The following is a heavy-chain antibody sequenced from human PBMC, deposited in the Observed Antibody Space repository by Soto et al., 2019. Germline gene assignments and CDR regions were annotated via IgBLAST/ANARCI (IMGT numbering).Heavy chain of an antibody. CDR2: LYYSGTT. Sequence: SETLSLTCTVSGGSISSSRYYGGWIRQPPGKGLEWIGSLYYSGTTYCDPSLKSRVTISGDASKNQFSLKLTSVTAADTAVYYCARGAYCSRDCYSHYFDSWGQGILVTVSS. J-gene: IGHJ4*02. D-gene: IGHD2-21*02. V-gene: IGHV4-39*01. CDR3: ARGAYCSRDCYSHYFDS. CDR1: GGSISSSRYY.